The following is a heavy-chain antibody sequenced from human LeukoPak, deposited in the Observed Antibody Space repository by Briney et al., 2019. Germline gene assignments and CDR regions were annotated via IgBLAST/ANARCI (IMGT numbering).Heavy chain of an antibody. CDR3: ARDLGHSGYDLYDY. J-gene: IGHJ4*02. CDR2: MQHDGNEK. Sequence: PGGSLRLSCVDSGNTLSKYWMNWVRPAPGKGLEWVANMQHDGNEKHYVDSVEGRFTISRDNAKSSLYLQMNNLRAEDTAVYYCARDLGHSGYDLYDYWGQGTLVTVSS. CDR1: GNTLSKYW. D-gene: IGHD5-12*01. V-gene: IGHV3-7*01.